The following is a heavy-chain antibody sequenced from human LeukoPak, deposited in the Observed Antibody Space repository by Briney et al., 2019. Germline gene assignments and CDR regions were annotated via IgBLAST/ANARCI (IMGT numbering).Heavy chain of an antibody. D-gene: IGHD1-14*01. CDR3: ARGVNHAFVY. Sequence: QPGGSLTLSCAVSGFIFSSYSMNWIRHAQGQGLERVSYLGPTNIPISYADSVSGRFTISRYNAKNSLYLQMNSLRAEDTAIYYCARGVNHAFVYWGQGILVTVSS. CDR1: GFIFSSYS. CDR2: LGPTNIPI. V-gene: IGHV3-48*01. J-gene: IGHJ4*02.